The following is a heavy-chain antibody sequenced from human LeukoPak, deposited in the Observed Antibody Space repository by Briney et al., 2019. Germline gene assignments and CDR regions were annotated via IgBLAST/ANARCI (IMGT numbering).Heavy chain of an antibody. J-gene: IGHJ4*02. CDR1: GFTFDDYA. CDR3: AKVGNDSSSWYSYFDY. D-gene: IGHD6-13*01. CDR2: ISWNSGSI. V-gene: IGHV3-9*03. Sequence: PGGSLRLSCAASGFTFDDYAMQWVRQAPGKGLEWVSGISWNSGSIGYADSVKGRFTISRDNAKDSLYLQMNSLGAEDMALYYCAKVGNDSSSWYSYFDYWGQGTLVTISS.